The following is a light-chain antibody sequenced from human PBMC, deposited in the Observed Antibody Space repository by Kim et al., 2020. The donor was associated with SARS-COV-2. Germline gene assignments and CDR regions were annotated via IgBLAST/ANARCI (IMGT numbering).Light chain of an antibody. CDR2: DAS. CDR1: QSISSW. V-gene: IGKV1-5*01. Sequence: LSASVGDRVTITCRASQSISSWLAWYQQKPGKAPKLLIYDASSLESGVPSRFSGSGSGTEFTLTISSLQPDDFATYYCQQYNSPSTFGQGTKLEIK. J-gene: IGKJ2*01. CDR3: QQYNSPST.